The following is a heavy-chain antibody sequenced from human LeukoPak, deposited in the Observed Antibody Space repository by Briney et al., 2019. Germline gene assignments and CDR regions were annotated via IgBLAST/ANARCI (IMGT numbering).Heavy chain of an antibody. CDR2: INPNSGGT. V-gene: IGHV1-2*04. CDR3: ARGIAVAGGAYFDY. J-gene: IGHJ4*02. Sequence: GASVKVSCKASGYTFTGYYMHWVRQAPGQGLEWMGWINPNSGGTNYAQKFQGWVTMTRDTSISTAYMELSRLRSDDTAVYYCARGIAVAGGAYFDYWGQGTLVTVSS. CDR1: GYTFTGYY. D-gene: IGHD6-19*01.